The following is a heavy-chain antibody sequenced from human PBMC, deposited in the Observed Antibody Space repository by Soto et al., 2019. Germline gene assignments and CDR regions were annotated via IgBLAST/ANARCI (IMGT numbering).Heavy chain of an antibody. CDR3: ASSIAARPGYYYYGMDV. CDR2: IYPGDSDT. J-gene: IGHJ6*02. Sequence: PGESLKISCKGSGYSFTSYLIGWVRQMPGKGLEWMGIIYPGDSDTRYSPSFQGQVTISADKSISTAYLQWSSLKASDTAMYYCASSIAARPGYYYYGMDVWGQGTTVTVSS. CDR1: GYSFTSYL. D-gene: IGHD6-6*01. V-gene: IGHV5-51*01.